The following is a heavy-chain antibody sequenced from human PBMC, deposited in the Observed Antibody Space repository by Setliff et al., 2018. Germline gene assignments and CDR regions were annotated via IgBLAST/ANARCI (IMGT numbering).Heavy chain of an antibody. CDR1: GYRLIEVS. CDR3: ARDLLYSGSYFGYYYGMDV. J-gene: IGHJ6*02. D-gene: IGHD1-26*01. V-gene: IGHV1-24*01. CDR2: FDPEDEET. Sequence: GASVKVSCKVSGYRLIEVSMHWVRQAPGKGLEWMGGFDPEDEETIYAQKFQGRVTMTEDTSTDTAYMELSRLRSDDTAVYYCARDLLYSGSYFGYYYGMDVWGQGTTVTVSS.